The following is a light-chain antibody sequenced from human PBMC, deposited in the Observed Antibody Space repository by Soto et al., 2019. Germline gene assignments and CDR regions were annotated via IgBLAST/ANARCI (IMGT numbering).Light chain of an antibody. J-gene: IGKJ1*01. CDR1: QSVSSN. V-gene: IGKV3-15*01. CDR2: GAF. Sequence: EIVMTQSPVTLSVSPGERATLSCRASQSVSSNLAWYQQKPGQAPSLLIYGAFTRATGIPARFSGTGSGTEITLTISSLQSEDFALYYCQQYNDWPLTFGQGTKVDIK. CDR3: QQYNDWPLT.